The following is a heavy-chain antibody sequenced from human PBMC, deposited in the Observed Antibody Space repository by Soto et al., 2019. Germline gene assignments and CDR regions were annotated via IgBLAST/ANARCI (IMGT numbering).Heavy chain of an antibody. J-gene: IGHJ1*01. V-gene: IGHV3-23*01. CDR3: AKGVPGIAVAGTGYFQH. D-gene: IGHD6-19*01. Sequence: GGSMRLSCAASGFTFSSYAVSWVRQAPGKGLEWVSGISGSGDSTYYADSVKGRFTISRDNSKNTLYLQMNSLRAEDTAVYYCAKGVPGIAVAGTGYFQHWGQGTLVTVSS. CDR1: GFTFSSYA. CDR2: ISGSGDST.